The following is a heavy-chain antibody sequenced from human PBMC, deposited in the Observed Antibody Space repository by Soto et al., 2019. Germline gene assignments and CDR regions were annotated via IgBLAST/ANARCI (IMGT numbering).Heavy chain of an antibody. V-gene: IGHV4-39*07. CDR3: ARGWDASPDYYGSGHLDY. Sequence: PSETLSLTCTVSGGSISSSNYYWGWIRQPPGKGLEWIGEIYHSGSTNYNPSLKSRVTISVDKSKNQFSLKLSSVTAADTAVYYCARGWDASPDYYGSGHLDYWGQGTLVTVSS. CDR2: IYHSGST. J-gene: IGHJ4*02. D-gene: IGHD3-10*01. CDR1: GGSISSSNYY.